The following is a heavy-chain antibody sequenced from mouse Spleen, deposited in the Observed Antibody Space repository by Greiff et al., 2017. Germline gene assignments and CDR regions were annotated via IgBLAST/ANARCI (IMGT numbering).Heavy chain of an antibody. CDR1: GYTFTDYN. D-gene: IGHD1-1*01. CDR2: INPNNGGT. Sequence: VQLQQSGPELVKPGASVKIPCKASGYTFTDYNMDWVKQSHGKSLEWIGDINPNNGGTIYNQKFKGKATLTVDKSSSTAYMELRSLTSEDTAVYYCARKRTYGSSPYFDYWGQGTTLTVSS. J-gene: IGHJ2*01. CDR3: ARKRTYGSSPYFDY. V-gene: IGHV1-18*01.